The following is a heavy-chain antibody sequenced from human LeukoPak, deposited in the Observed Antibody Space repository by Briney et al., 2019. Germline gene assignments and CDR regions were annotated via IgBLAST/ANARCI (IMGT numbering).Heavy chain of an antibody. J-gene: IGHJ4*02. Sequence: GSLRLSCAASGFTFTDAWMSWLRQAPGKGLEWVGHVKSNTVGGTTDYAAPVKGRFTISRDDSKSTLYLQMNSLKTEDTAVYYCTTDLGYFDNWGQGTLVTVSS. V-gene: IGHV3-15*01. CDR1: GFTFTDAW. CDR3: TTDLGYFDN. CDR2: VKSNTVGGTT.